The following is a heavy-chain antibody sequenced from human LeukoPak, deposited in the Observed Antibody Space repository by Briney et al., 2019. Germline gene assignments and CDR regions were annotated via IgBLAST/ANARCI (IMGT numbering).Heavy chain of an antibody. D-gene: IGHD2-21*02. CDR1: GGTFSSYA. CDR2: IIPIFGTA. J-gene: IGHJ4*02. V-gene: IGHV1-69*13. Sequence: SVKVSCKASGGTFSSYAISWVRQAPGQGLEWVGGIIPIFGTANYAQKFQGRVTITADESTSTAYMELSSLRSEDTAVYYCAREYCGGDCFGRYYFDYWGQGTLVTVSS. CDR3: AREYCGGDCFGRYYFDY.